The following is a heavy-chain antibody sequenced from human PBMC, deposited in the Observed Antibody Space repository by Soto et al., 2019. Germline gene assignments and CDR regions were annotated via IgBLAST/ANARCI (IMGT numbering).Heavy chain of an antibody. CDR3: AKDFIPQSGIAAASEFDY. J-gene: IGHJ4*02. Sequence: GSLRLSCAASGFTFSSYAMSWVRQAPGKGLEWVSAISGSGGSTYYADSVKGRFTISRDNSKNTLYLQMNSLRAEDTAVYYCAKDFIPQSGIAAASEFDYWGQGTLVTVSS. D-gene: IGHD6-13*01. CDR2: ISGSGGST. V-gene: IGHV3-23*01. CDR1: GFTFSSYA.